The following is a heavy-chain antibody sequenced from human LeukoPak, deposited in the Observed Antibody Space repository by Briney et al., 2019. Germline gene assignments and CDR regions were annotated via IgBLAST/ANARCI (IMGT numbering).Heavy chain of an antibody. CDR1: GYSINNNYY. J-gene: IGHJ4*02. CDR2: IYHGGTT. CDR3: QAYYGSGSYFDY. Sequence: SETLSLTCTVSGYSINNNYYWDWIRQPPGKGLEWIASIYHGGTTYYNPALESRVTISVDTSKNQFSLKLSSMTAADTAVYYCQAYYGSGSYFDYWGQGTLVTVSS. D-gene: IGHD3-10*01. V-gene: IGHV4-38-2*02.